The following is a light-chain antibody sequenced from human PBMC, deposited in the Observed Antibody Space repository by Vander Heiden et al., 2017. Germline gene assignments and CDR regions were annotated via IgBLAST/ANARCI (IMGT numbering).Light chain of an antibody. CDR1: QSLLHSNGYNY. CDR3: MQALQTPRT. Sequence: DIVMTQSPLSLPVPPGEPASISCRSSQSLLHSNGYNYLDWYLQKPGQSPQLLIYLGSNRASGVPDRFSGSGSGTDFTQKISRVEAEDVGVYYCMQALQTPRTFGGGTKVEIK. V-gene: IGKV2-28*01. J-gene: IGKJ4*01. CDR2: LGS.